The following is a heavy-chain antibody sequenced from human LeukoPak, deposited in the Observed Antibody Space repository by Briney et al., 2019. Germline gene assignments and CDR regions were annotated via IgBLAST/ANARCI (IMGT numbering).Heavy chain of an antibody. CDR2: IKQDGSEK. J-gene: IGHJ4*02. D-gene: IGHD4-17*01. Sequence: GGSLRLSCAASGFTFSSHWMSWVRQAPGKGLEWVANIKQDGSEKYYVDSVKGRFTISRDNAKNSLYLQMNSLKAEDTAVYYCARAVVYGDYQIFDYWGQGTLVTVSS. V-gene: IGHV3-7*01. CDR3: ARAVVYGDYQIFDY. CDR1: GFTFSSHW.